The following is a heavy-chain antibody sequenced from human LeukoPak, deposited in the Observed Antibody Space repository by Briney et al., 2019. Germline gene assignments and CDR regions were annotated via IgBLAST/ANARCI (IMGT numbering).Heavy chain of an antibody. Sequence: ASVKVSCKASGYTFTGYYMHWVRQAPGQGLEWMGWINPNSGGTNYAQKFQGRVTMTRDTSISTAYMELSRLRSDDMAVYYCARERPTTSIAAAGVNWFDPWGQGTLVTVSS. V-gene: IGHV1-2*02. D-gene: IGHD6-13*01. CDR3: ARERPTTSIAAAGVNWFDP. CDR1: GYTFTGYY. CDR2: INPNSGGT. J-gene: IGHJ5*02.